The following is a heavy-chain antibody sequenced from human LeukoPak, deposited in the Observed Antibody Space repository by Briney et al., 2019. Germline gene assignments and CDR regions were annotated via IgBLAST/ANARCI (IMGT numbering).Heavy chain of an antibody. D-gene: IGHD3-9*01. CDR2: ISAYNGNT. CDR1: GYTFTSYG. CDR3: ARDWLYDLLTGYPIAFDY. Sequence: ASVKVSCKASGYTFTSYGISWVRQAPGQGLEWMGWISAYNGNTNYAQKLQGRVTMTTDTSTSTAYMELRSLRSDDTAVYSCARDWLYDLLTGYPIAFDYWGQGTLVTVSS. J-gene: IGHJ4*02. V-gene: IGHV1-18*01.